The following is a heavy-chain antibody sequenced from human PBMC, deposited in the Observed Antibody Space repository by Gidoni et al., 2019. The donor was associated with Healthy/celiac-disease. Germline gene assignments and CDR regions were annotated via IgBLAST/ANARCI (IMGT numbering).Heavy chain of an antibody. CDR1: GYTFTSYY. CDR3: ARDLQIVGATLWAFDI. D-gene: IGHD1-26*01. J-gene: IGHJ3*02. Sequence: QVQLVQSGAEVKKPGASVKVSCKASGYTFTSYYMHWVRQAPGQGLEWMGIINPSGGSTSYAQKFQGRVTMTRDTSTSTVYMELSSLRSEDTAVYYCARDLQIVGATLWAFDIWGQGTMVTVSS. CDR2: INPSGGST. V-gene: IGHV1-46*03.